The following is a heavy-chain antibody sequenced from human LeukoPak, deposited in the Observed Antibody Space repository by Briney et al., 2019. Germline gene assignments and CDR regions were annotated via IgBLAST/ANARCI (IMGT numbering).Heavy chain of an antibody. J-gene: IGHJ4*02. Sequence: SETLSLTFTVSGGSISSGGYYWSWIRQPPGKGLEWIGYIYHSGSTYYNPSLKSRVTISVDRSKNQFSLKLSSVTAADTAVYYCARGTYCGGDCYLPLDYWGQGTLVTVSS. CDR2: IYHSGST. D-gene: IGHD2-21*01. V-gene: IGHV4-30-2*01. CDR1: GGSISSGGYY. CDR3: ARGTYCGGDCYLPLDY.